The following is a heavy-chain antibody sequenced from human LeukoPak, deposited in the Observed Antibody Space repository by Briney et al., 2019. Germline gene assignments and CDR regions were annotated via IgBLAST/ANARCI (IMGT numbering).Heavy chain of an antibody. Sequence: PGGSPRLSCAASGFTFSSYAMHWVRQAPGKGLEWVAVISYDGSNKYYADSVKGRFTISRDNSKNTLYLQMNSLRAEDTAVYYCARGPHYGSGSYTPYYFDYWGQGTLVTVSS. CDR1: GFTFSSYA. CDR3: ARGPHYGSGSYTPYYFDY. J-gene: IGHJ4*02. V-gene: IGHV3-30-3*01. CDR2: ISYDGSNK. D-gene: IGHD3-10*01.